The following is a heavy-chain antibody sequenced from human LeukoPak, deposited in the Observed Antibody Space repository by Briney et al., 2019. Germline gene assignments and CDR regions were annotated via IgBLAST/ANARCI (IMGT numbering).Heavy chain of an antibody. CDR3: AKSAEQWLVLYYFDY. CDR1: GFTFSSYG. Sequence: GGSLRPSCAASGFTFSSYGMHWVRQAPGKGLEWVAVISYDGSNKYYADSVKGRFTISRDNSKNTLYLQMNSLRAEDTAVYYCAKSAEQWLVLYYFDYWGQGTLVTVSS. D-gene: IGHD6-19*01. J-gene: IGHJ4*02. CDR2: ISYDGSNK. V-gene: IGHV3-30*18.